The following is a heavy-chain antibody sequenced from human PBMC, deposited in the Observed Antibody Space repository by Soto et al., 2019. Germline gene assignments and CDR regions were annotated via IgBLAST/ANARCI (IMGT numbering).Heavy chain of an antibody. CDR1: GFTFDDYA. J-gene: IGHJ4*02. V-gene: IGHV3-9*01. CDR3: AKATRLTDTGSD. Sequence: EEQLVESGGGLVQPGRSLRLSCAASGFTFDDYAMHWVRQAPGKGLEWVSGISWNSGSIGYADSVKGRFTISRDNAKNSLYLQMNNLRGEDTALYYCAKATRLTDTGSDWGQGTLVTVSS. CDR2: ISWNSGSI. D-gene: IGHD2-8*02.